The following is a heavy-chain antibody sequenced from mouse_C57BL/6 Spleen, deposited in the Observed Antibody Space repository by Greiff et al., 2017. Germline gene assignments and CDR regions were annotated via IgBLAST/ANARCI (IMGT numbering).Heavy chain of an antibody. Sequence: QVQLKESGPELVKPGASVKISCKASGYAFSSSWMNWVKQRPGKGLEWIGRIYPGDGDTNYNGKFKGKATLTADKSSSTAYMQLSSLTSEDSAVYFCARGNYGSSYRYYYAMDYWGQGTSVTVSS. CDR1: GYAFSSSW. D-gene: IGHD1-1*01. J-gene: IGHJ4*01. CDR3: ARGNYGSSYRYYYAMDY. V-gene: IGHV1-82*01. CDR2: IYPGDGDT.